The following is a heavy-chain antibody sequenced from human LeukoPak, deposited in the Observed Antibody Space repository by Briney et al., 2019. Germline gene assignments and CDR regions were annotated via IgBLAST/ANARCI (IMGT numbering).Heavy chain of an antibody. J-gene: IGHJ5*02. Sequence: ASVKVSCKASGYTFTSYYMHWVRQAPGQGLEWMGLINPTGGSTGYAQKFQGRVTMTRDVSTSTDYMELSSLRSEDTAIYYCARDNSVGDNAWWFDPWGQGTLVTVSS. V-gene: IGHV1-46*01. CDR3: ARDNSVGDNAWWFDP. CDR2: INPTGGST. CDR1: GYTFTSYY. D-gene: IGHD1-26*01.